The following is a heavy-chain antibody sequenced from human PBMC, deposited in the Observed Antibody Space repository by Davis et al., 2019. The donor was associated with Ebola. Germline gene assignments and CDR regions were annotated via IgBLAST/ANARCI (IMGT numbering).Heavy chain of an antibody. CDR2: INAGNGNT. Sequence: AASVKVSCKASGYTFTSYAMHWVRQAPGQRLEWMGWINAGNGNTKYSQKFQGRVTITRDTSASTAYMELSSLRSEDTAVYYCAREEGDIVVAGAFDPWGQGTLVIVSS. CDR1: GYTFTSYA. J-gene: IGHJ5*02. CDR3: AREEGDIVVAGAFDP. V-gene: IGHV1-3*01. D-gene: IGHD2-2*01.